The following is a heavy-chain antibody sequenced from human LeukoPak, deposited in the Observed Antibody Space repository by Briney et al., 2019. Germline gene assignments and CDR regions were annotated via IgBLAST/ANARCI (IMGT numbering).Heavy chain of an antibody. CDR2: INPNSGGT. D-gene: IGHD3-9*01. V-gene: IGHV1-2*02. CDR1: GYTFTGYY. CDR3: ATLPYYDILTGYYTTTWFDP. J-gene: IGHJ5*02. Sequence: ASVKVSCKASGYTFTGYYMHWVRQAPGQGLEWMGWINPNSGGTNYAQKFQGRVTMTRDTSISTAYMELSRLRSDDTAVYYCATLPYYDILTGYYTTTWFDPWGQGTLVTVSS.